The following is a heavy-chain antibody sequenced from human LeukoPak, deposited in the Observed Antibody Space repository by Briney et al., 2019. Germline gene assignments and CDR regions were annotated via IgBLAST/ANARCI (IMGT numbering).Heavy chain of an antibody. Sequence: SVKVSCKASGGTFSSYAISWVRQAPGQGLEWMGGIIPIFGTANYAQKFQGRVTITTDESTSTAYMELSSLRSEDTAVYYCARARPFENPIVVVPAASDWYFDLWGRGTLVTVSS. CDR3: ARARPFENPIVVVPAASDWYFDL. J-gene: IGHJ2*01. V-gene: IGHV1-69*05. CDR2: IIPIFGTA. CDR1: GGTFSSYA. D-gene: IGHD2-2*01.